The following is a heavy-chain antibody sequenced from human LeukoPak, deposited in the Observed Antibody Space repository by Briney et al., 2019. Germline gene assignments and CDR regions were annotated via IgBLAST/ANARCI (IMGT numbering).Heavy chain of an antibody. D-gene: IGHD5-18*01. V-gene: IGHV5-51*01. J-gene: IGHJ4*02. CDR2: IYPGDSDT. CDR3: ARGNGYSYGYVDY. CDR1: GSSFTSYW. Sequence: GESLQISCKGSGSSFTSYWIGGVRQMPGKGLEWMGIIYPGDSDTRYSPSFQGQVTISADKSISTAYLQWSSLKASDTAMYYCARGNGYSYGYVDYWGQGTLVTVSS.